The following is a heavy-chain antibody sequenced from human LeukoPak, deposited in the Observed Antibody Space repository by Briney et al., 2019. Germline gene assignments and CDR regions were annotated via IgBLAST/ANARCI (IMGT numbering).Heavy chain of an antibody. CDR2: INPNSGGT. CDR1: GYTFTGYY. Sequence: ASVKVSCKAYGYTFTGYYMHWVRQAPGQGLEWMGWINPNSGGTNYAQKFQGRVTMTRDTSISTAYMELSRLRSDDTAVYYCARDLGYSSSWADYWGQGTLVTVSS. D-gene: IGHD6-13*01. V-gene: IGHV1-2*02. CDR3: ARDLGYSSSWADY. J-gene: IGHJ4*02.